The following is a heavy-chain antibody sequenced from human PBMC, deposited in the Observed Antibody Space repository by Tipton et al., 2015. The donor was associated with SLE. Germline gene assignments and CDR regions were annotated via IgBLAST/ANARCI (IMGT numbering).Heavy chain of an antibody. Sequence: TLSLTCTVSGDSISSHYWSWIRQPPGKGLEWIGYIYYSGSTNYNPSLKSRVTISVDTSKNQFSLKLSSVTAADTAVYYCARGDDAFDIWGQGTMVTVSS. CDR2: IYYSGST. CDR3: ARGDDAFDI. V-gene: IGHV4-59*11. J-gene: IGHJ3*02. CDR1: GDSISSHY.